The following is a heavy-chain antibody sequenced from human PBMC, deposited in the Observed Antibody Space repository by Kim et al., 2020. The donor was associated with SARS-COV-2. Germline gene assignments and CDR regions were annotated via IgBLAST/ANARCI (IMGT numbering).Heavy chain of an antibody. V-gene: IGHV3-15*01. J-gene: IGHJ3*02. CDR3: TTLGREYLAEDAFDI. Sequence: APVKGRFTISREDSNNTLYLQMNSLKTEDTAVYYCTTLGREYLAEDAFDIWGQGTMVTVSS. D-gene: IGHD2-2*01.